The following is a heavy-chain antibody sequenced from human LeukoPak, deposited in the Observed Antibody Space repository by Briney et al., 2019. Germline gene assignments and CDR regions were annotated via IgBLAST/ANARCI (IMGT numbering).Heavy chain of an antibody. D-gene: IGHD1-26*01. V-gene: IGHV3-64D*06. CDR2: ISSTGGST. J-gene: IGHJ3*02. Sequence: GGSVRLPHSASGFTLNSFGILWVRQAPGEGLEYVLVISSTGGSTYYTDSVKGRFTISRDNSKNTLYLQMNGLITEDMAVYYCVKGLELRFDAFDIWGQGTMVTVSS. CDR1: GFTLNSFG. CDR3: VKGLELRFDAFDI.